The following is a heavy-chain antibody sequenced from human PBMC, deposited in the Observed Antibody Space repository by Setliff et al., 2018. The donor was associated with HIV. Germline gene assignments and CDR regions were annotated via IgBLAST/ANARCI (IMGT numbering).Heavy chain of an antibody. CDR1: GGSISGSY. Sequence: PSETLSLTCTVSGGSISGSYWNWIRQSAGKGLQWIGRIYDSGSTKYNPSLKSRLTMSVDSSGNQFSLTLTSVTAADTAVYYCARGVPLLPPNFWGQGTLVTVSS. CDR2: IYDSGST. CDR3: ARGVPLLPPNF. D-gene: IGHD2-21*02. J-gene: IGHJ4*02. V-gene: IGHV4-4*07.